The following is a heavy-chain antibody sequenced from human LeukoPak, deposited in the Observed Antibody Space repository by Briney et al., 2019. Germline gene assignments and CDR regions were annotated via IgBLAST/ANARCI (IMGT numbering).Heavy chain of an antibody. J-gene: IGHJ4*02. CDR1: GGSISSYY. CDR3: ARGYYDSQGYSSPFDN. Sequence: SETLSLTCTVSGGSISSYYRSWVRQPPGKGLEWIAYICCSGSTNYNPSLKSRVTIWIDTSKNQLSLKLSSVTAADTAVYYCARGYYDSQGYSSPFDNWGEGTLVTASS. CDR2: ICCSGST. V-gene: IGHV4-59*01. D-gene: IGHD3-22*01.